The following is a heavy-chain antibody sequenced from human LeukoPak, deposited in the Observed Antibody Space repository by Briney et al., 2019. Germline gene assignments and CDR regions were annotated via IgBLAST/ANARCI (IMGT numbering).Heavy chain of an antibody. D-gene: IGHD3-10*01. CDR2: ISAYNGNT. CDR1: GYTFTSYG. J-gene: IGHJ5*02. V-gene: IGHV1-18*01. Sequence: ASVKVSCKASGYTFTSYGISWVRQAPGQGLEWMGWISAYNGNTNYAQKLQGRVTMTTDTSTSTAYMELRSLRSDDTAVYYCARMPGSASYYNGWFDPWGQGTLVTVSS. CDR3: ARMPGSASYYNGWFDP.